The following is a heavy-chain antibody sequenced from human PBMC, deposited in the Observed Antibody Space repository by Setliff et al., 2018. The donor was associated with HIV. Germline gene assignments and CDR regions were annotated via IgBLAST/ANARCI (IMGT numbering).Heavy chain of an antibody. V-gene: IGHV4-59*01. CDR3: AKSSPSIGHITDC. Sequence: KPSETLSLTCAVSGVSISSYYWSWIRHSPGRGLEWIGIIFPGGATNYNPSLTSRVTISVDTSKNHLFLKLTSVTTADTAVYFCAKSSPSIGHITDCWGQGAPVTVSS. CDR2: IFPGGAT. J-gene: IGHJ4*02. CDR1: GVSISSYY.